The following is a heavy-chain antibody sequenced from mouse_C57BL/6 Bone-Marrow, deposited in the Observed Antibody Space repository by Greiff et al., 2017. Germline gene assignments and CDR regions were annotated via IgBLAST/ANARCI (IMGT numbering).Heavy chain of an antibody. Sequence: VQLQQPGAELVKPGASVKLSCKASGYTFTSYWMHWVKQRPGQGLEWIGMIHPNSGSTNYNEKFKSKATLTVDKSSSTAYMQRSSLTSEDSAVYYCARSDGTPYFDYWGQGTTLTVSS. D-gene: IGHD4-1*01. J-gene: IGHJ2*01. V-gene: IGHV1-64*01. CDR2: IHPNSGST. CDR1: GYTFTSYW. CDR3: ARSDGTPYFDY.